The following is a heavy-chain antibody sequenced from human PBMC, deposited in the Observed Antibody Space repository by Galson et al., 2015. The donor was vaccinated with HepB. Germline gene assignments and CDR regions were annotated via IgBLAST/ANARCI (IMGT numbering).Heavy chain of an antibody. CDR1: GFTFSSYA. CDR2: ISGSGGST. V-gene: IGHV3-23*01. Sequence: SLRLSCAASGFTFSSYAMSWVRQAPGKGLEWVSAISGSGGSTYYADSVKGRFTISRDNSKNTLYLQMNSLRAEDTAVYYCASASTYYYDSSGYYYDCWGQGTPVTVSS. CDR3: ASASTYYYDSSGYYYDC. J-gene: IGHJ4*02. D-gene: IGHD3-22*01.